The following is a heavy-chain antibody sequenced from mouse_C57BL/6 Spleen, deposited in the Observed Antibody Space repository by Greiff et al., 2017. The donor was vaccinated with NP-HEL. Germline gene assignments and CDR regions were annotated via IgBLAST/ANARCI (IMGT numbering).Heavy chain of an antibody. CDR2: IYPGDGDT. Sequence: QVQLKESGAELVKPGASVKISCKASGYAFSSYWMNWVKQRPGKGLEWIGQIYPGDGDTNYNGKFKGKATLTADKSSSTAYMQLSSLTSEDSAVYFCARWGRSSGYDEANYFDYWGQGTTLTVSS. CDR3: ARWGRSSGYDEANYFDY. CDR1: GYAFSSYW. D-gene: IGHD2-2*01. V-gene: IGHV1-80*01. J-gene: IGHJ2*01.